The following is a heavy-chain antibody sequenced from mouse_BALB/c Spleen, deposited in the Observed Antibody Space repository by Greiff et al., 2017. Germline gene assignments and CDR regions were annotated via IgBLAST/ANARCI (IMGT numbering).Heavy chain of an antibody. D-gene: IGHD2-2*01. CDR2: INPSNGGT. CDR1: GYTFTSYY. J-gene: IGHJ3*01. CDR3: TRSYGYDAWFAY. Sequence: VQLQQSGAELVKPGASVKLSCKASGYTFTSYYMYWVKQRPGQGLEWIGEINPSNGGTNFNEKFKSKATLTVDKSSSTAYMQLSSLTSEDSAVYYCTRSYGYDAWFAYWGQGTLVTVSA. V-gene: IGHV1S81*02.